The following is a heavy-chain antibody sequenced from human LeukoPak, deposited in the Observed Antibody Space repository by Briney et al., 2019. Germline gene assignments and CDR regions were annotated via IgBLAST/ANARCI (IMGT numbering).Heavy chain of an antibody. J-gene: IGHJ4*02. CDR3: ATSLLRYLDWLPAYFDY. CDR1: GFTFGDYG. CDR2: INWNGGSK. Sequence: GGSLRLSCAASGFTFGDYGMSWVRQARGKGLDWVAVINWNGGSKGYGDSVKGRFTISRDNSKNSLYLQMNSLRAEDTALYYCATSLLRYLDWLPAYFDYWGQGPLVTASS. D-gene: IGHD3-9*01. V-gene: IGHV3-20*04.